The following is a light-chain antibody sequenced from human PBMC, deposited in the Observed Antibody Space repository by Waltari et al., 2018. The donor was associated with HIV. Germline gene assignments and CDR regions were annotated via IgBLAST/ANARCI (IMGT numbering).Light chain of an antibody. V-gene: IGLV3-21*02. J-gene: IGLJ3*02. Sequence: SNVLTQPPSVSVAPGQTARITCGGNNIGSKSVHWYQQKPGQAPVVVVFDDSDRPSGIPARFSGSNSANTATLTSSTVEAGDEADYYCQVWDSRRDWVFGGGTKLTVL. CDR3: QVWDSRRDWV. CDR2: DDS. CDR1: NIGSKS.